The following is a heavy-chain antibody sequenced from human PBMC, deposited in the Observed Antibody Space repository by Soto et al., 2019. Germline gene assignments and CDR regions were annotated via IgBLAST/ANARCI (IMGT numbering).Heavy chain of an antibody. D-gene: IGHD1-26*01. CDR3: PRGKGATTEYYGMDV. CDR1: GGTFSSYA. CDR2: IIPIFGTA. V-gene: IGHV1-69*13. Sequence: SVKVSCKASGGTFSSYAISWVRQAPGQGLEWMGGIIPIFGTANYAQKFQGRVTITADESTSTAYMELSSLRSEDTAVYYCPRGKGATTEYYGMDVGGQGPTVTVSS. J-gene: IGHJ6*02.